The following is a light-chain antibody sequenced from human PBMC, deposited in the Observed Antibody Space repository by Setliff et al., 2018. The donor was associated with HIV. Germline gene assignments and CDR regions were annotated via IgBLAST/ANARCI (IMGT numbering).Light chain of an antibody. CDR1: SSDVGAYSL. CDR3: SSYTSSSTYV. CDR2: EVS. J-gene: IGLJ1*01. V-gene: IGLV2-14*01. Sequence: QSALTQPASVSGSPGQSITISCTGTSSDVGAYSLVSWYQQHPGKAPKLMIYEVSNRPSGVSNRFSGSKSGNTASLTISGLQAEDEADYYCSSYTSSSTYVFGSGTKVTVL.